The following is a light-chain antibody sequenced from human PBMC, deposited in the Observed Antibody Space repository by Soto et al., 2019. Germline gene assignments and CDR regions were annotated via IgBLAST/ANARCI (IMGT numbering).Light chain of an antibody. J-gene: IGKJ3*01. Sequence: EVVLKQSPGTLSLYKEDRATLSCGASQSVTGNYLAWYQQKPGQAPRLLIFGASTRATGIPARFSGSGSGTDFTLTISSLQSEDFAVYYCQRYNNWPSFGPGAKVDI. CDR1: QSVTGN. CDR2: GAS. V-gene: IGKV3-15*01. CDR3: QRYNNWPS.